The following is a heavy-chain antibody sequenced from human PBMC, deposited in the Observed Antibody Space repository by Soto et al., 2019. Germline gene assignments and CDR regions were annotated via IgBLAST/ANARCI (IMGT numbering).Heavy chain of an antibody. Sequence: SETLSLSCAVYGGSFSGYYWSWIRQPPGKGLEWIGEINHSGSTNYNPSLKSRVTISVDTSKNQFSLKLSSVTAADTAVYYCARRGILVGFAYWGQGSLVTVSS. CDR3: ARRGILVGFAY. J-gene: IGHJ4*02. CDR2: INHSGST. CDR1: GGSFSGYY. D-gene: IGHD1-26*01. V-gene: IGHV4-34*01.